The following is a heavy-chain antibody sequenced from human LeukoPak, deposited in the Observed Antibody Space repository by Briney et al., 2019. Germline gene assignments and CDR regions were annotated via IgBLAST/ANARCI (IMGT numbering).Heavy chain of an antibody. CDR2: IKRGRSES. J-gene: IGHJ4*02. D-gene: IGHD1-26*01. CDR3: ARVGAWELQRVFDY. Sequence: GGSVRLSCAACGFTVTVYWMTWVRKVPGEGLEWVANIKRGRSESYYVDSVKGRFTISRDNAKNSLYLQMDSLRVEDTAVYYCARVGAWELQRVFDYWGQGTLVTVSS. V-gene: IGHV3-7*01. CDR1: GFTVTVYW.